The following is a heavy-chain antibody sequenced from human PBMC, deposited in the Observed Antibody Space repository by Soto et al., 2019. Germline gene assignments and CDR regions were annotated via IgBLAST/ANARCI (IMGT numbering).Heavy chain of an antibody. J-gene: IGHJ4*02. D-gene: IGHD4-17*01. Sequence: QLQLQESGPGLVKSSETLSLTCTVSGDSISSGPYYWGWIRQPPGKGLEWIGSFYYTGNTYYNPSLKSRVTISVGASKSQFSLTLRSVSAADAAIYYCARHKTADGGYYSFENWGQVTLDTVSS. CDR1: GDSISSGPYY. CDR3: ARHKTADGGYYSFEN. V-gene: IGHV4-39*01. CDR2: FYYTGNT.